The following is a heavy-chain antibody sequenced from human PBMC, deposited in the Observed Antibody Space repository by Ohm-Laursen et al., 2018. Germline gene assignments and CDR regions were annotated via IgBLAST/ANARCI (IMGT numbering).Heavy chain of an antibody. J-gene: IGHJ4*02. V-gene: IGHV3-30*18. Sequence: SSLRLSCAASGFTFSSYGMHWVRQAPGKGLEWVAVISYDGSNKYYADSVKGRFTISRDNSKNTLYLQMNSLRAEDTAVYYCAKARYYYDSSGHFDYWGQGTLVTVSS. D-gene: IGHD3-22*01. CDR3: AKARYYYDSSGHFDY. CDR2: ISYDGSNK. CDR1: GFTFSSYG.